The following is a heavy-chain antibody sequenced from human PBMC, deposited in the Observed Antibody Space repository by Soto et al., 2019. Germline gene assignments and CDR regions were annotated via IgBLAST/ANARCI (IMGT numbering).Heavy chain of an antibody. CDR3: AREVGDIVVVVAAPPYLNYYYGMDV. D-gene: IGHD2-15*01. Sequence: QLQLQESGPGLVKPSETLSLTCTVSGGSISSSSYYWGWIRQPPGKGLEWIGSIYYSGSTYYNPSLKSRVTISVDTSKNQFSLKLRSVTAADTAVYYCAREVGDIVVVVAAPPYLNYYYGMDVWGQGTTVTVSS. V-gene: IGHV4-39*02. J-gene: IGHJ6*02. CDR2: IYYSGST. CDR1: GGSISSSSYY.